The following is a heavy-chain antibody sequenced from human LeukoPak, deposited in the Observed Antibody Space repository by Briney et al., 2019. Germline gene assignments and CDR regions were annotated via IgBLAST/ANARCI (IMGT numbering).Heavy chain of an antibody. Sequence: PSETLSLTCTVSGGSISSYYWSWIRQPPGKGLEWIGYIYYSGSTNYNPSLKSRVTISVDTSKNQFSLKLSFVTAADTAVYYCARVRGDYDSSGYYYAEYFQHWGQGTLVTVSS. V-gene: IGHV4-59*01. CDR3: ARVRGDYDSSGYYYAEYFQH. J-gene: IGHJ1*01. D-gene: IGHD3-22*01. CDR1: GGSISSYY. CDR2: IYYSGST.